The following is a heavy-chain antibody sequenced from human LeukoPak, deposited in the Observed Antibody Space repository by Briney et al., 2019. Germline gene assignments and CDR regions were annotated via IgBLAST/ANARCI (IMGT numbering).Heavy chain of an antibody. CDR1: GFTFSDYA. Sequence: GGSLRLSCTASGFTFSDYAMSWVRQAPGEGLEWVSSISDNGGGTYYADSVKGRFTISRDNSKNTLYLQMNSLRAEDTAVYYCANDLTLLGWFDPWGQGTLVTVSS. CDR2: ISDNGGGT. J-gene: IGHJ5*02. D-gene: IGHD3-16*01. CDR3: ANDLTLLGWFDP. V-gene: IGHV3-23*01.